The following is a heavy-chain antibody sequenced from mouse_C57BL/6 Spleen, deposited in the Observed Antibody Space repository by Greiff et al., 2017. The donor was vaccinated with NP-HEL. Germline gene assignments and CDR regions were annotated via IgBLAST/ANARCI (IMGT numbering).Heavy chain of an antibody. CDR2: IYPGDGDT. CDR1: GYAFSSSW. J-gene: IGHJ1*03. V-gene: IGHV1-82*01. Sequence: VQLQQSGPELVKPGASVKISCKASGYAFSSSWMNWVKQRPGKGLEWIGRIYPGDGDTNYNGKFKGKATLTADKSSSTAYMQLSSLTSEDSAVYVCAREAYGNYWYFDVWGTGTTVTVSS. D-gene: IGHD2-1*01. CDR3: AREAYGNYWYFDV.